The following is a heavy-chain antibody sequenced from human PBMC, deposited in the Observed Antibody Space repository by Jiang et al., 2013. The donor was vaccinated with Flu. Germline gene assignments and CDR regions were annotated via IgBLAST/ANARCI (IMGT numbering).Heavy chain of an antibody. D-gene: IGHD3-3*01. V-gene: IGHV3-30*04. J-gene: IGHJ1*01. CDR2: VSYDGTNT. CDR3: ARGVFGYFQD. CDR1: GFTFTSFA. Sequence: VQLVESGGGVVQPGRSLRLSCAVSGFTFTSFAMYWVRQAPGKGLEWVALVSYDGTNTHYADSVKGRFTVSRDNSKNTLYLNMNSLRGDDTAVYHCARGVFGYFQDWGQGTVVIVSS.